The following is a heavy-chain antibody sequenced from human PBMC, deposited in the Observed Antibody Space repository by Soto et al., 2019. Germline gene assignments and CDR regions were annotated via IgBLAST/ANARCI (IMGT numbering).Heavy chain of an antibody. CDR2: ISGGGSST. J-gene: IGHJ5*02. V-gene: IGHV3-23*01. CDR1: GLSFNLFA. D-gene: IGHD3-3*01. CDR3: AKGQDIPIFDHFDP. Sequence: PGGSLRLSCSASGFTASGLSFNLFAVNWVRQAPGKGLEWVSSISGGGSSTYYADSVKGRFTVSRDNSKNTLYLEMNSLGDDDTAVYYCAKGQDIPIFDHFDPWGPGTLVTVSS.